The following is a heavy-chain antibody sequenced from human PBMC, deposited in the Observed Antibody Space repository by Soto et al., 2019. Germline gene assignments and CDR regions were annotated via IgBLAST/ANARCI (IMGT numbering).Heavy chain of an antibody. Sequence: QVHLVQSGAEVKKPGASVTVSCKASGYTFVDYGLNWVRQAPGQGLEWMGWIGVYNGNTNYAQNLQGRVTMPADTSTSTAYMELRSLRSDDTAVYYCARPGGSGYEDGFDIWGLGTMVTVSS. D-gene: IGHD3-3*01. CDR1: GYTFVDYG. V-gene: IGHV1-18*01. CDR2: IGVYNGNT. CDR3: ARPGGSGYEDGFDI. J-gene: IGHJ3*02.